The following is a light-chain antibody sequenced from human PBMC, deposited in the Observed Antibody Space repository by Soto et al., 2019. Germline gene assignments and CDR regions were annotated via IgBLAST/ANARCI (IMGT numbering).Light chain of an antibody. Sequence: EMVLTQSPGTLSLSPGDRATLSCRASQSISSNLAWYQQKPGQAPRLLIYGASTRATGIPARFSGGGSGTEFTLTISSLQSEDFALYYCQQYNNWPPRTFGQGTKVE. V-gene: IGKV3-15*01. CDR1: QSISSN. CDR2: GAS. J-gene: IGKJ1*01. CDR3: QQYNNWPPRT.